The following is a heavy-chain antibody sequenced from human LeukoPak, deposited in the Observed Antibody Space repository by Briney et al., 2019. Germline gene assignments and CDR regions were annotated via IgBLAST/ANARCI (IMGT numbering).Heavy chain of an antibody. CDR1: GFTFSNYG. D-gene: IGHD3-22*01. CDR2: ISGSGGKT. J-gene: IGHJ4*02. CDR3: ARESYYYDSSGYYSPAGFDY. Sequence: GGSLRLSCAASGFTFSNYGMIWVRQAPGKGLEWVSGISGSGGKTSYADAVEGRFTISRDNSKNTLYLQMSSLRAEDTAVYYCARESYYYDSSGYYSPAGFDYWGQGTLVTVSS. V-gene: IGHV3-23*01.